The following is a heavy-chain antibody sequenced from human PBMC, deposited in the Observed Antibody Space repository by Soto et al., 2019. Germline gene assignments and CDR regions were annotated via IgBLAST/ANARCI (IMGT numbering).Heavy chain of an antibody. J-gene: IGHJ6*02. Sequence: ETLSLTCTVSGGSISSYYWSWIRQPPGKGLEWIGYIYYSGSTNYNPSLKSRVTISVDTSKNQFSLKLSSVTAADTAVYYCARDSTMVRSRGMDVWGQGTTVTVSS. V-gene: IGHV4-59*01. CDR2: IYYSGST. D-gene: IGHD3-10*01. CDR3: ARDSTMVRSRGMDV. CDR1: GGSISSYY.